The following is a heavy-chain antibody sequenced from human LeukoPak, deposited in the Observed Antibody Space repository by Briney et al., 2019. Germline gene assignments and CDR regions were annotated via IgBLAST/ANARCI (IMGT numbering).Heavy chain of an antibody. J-gene: IGHJ4*02. CDR1: GGSISSSSYY. V-gene: IGHV4-39*01. CDR3: ARLAVAGRFNFDY. Sequence: SETLSLTCTVSGGSISSSSYYWGWIRQPPGKGLEWIGSIYYSGSTYYNPSLKSRVTISVDTSKNQFSLKLSSVTAADTAVYYCARLAVAGRFNFDYWGQATLVTVSS. CDR2: IYYSGST. D-gene: IGHD6-19*01.